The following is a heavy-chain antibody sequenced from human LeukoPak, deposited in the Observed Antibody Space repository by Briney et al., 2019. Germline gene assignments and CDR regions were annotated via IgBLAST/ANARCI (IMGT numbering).Heavy chain of an antibody. D-gene: IGHD2-15*01. V-gene: IGHV3-21*06. Sequence: GGSLRLSCAASGFTFSSSSMNWVRQAQGKGLEFVSSISPSSSYIYYADSVKGRFTISRDDAKNSRFLQMNSLRAEDTAVYYCAREGGYCSGGSCRFFDYWGQGTLVTVSS. J-gene: IGHJ4*02. CDR3: AREGGYCSGGSCRFFDY. CDR2: ISPSSSYI. CDR1: GFTFSSSS.